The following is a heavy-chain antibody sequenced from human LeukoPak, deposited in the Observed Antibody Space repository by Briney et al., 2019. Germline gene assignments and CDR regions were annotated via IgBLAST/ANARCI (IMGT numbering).Heavy chain of an antibody. D-gene: IGHD3-3*01. J-gene: IGHJ6*02. CDR3: ARDGQLAMEWDYYYGMDV. Sequence: SVKVSCKASGGTFSSYAISWVRQAPGQGLEWMGGIIPILGIANYAQKFQGRVTITADKSTSTAYMELSSLRSEDTAVYYCARDGQLAMEWDYYYGMDVWGQGTTVTVSS. CDR1: GGTFSSYA. V-gene: IGHV1-69*04. CDR2: IIPILGIA.